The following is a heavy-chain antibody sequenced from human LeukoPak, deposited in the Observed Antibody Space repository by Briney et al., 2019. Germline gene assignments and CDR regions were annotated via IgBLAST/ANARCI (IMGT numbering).Heavy chain of an antibody. D-gene: IGHD3-3*01. CDR3: AKDTVFGVGADY. CDR1: GFTVSSNY. J-gene: IGHJ4*02. V-gene: IGHV3-48*01. CDR2: ITGSSSTI. Sequence: PGGSLGLSCAASGFTVSSNYMSWVRQAPGKGLEWVSYITGSSSTIYYADSVKGRFTISRDNAENSLYLQMNSLRAEDTAVYYCAKDTVFGVGADYWGQGTLVTVSS.